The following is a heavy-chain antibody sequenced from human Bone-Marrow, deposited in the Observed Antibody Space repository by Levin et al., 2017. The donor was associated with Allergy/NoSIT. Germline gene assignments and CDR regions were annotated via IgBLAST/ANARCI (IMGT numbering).Heavy chain of an antibody. J-gene: IGHJ4*02. CDR2: IYSGGDT. Sequence: AGESLKISCAASGFTVSRNYMSWVRQAPGKGLEWVSLIYSGGDTQYADSVKGRFTISRDNSKNTLYLQMNSLRADDTAVYYCARDGVGTAAGTPWGQGTLVTVSS. CDR1: GFTVSRNY. V-gene: IGHV3-66*01. D-gene: IGHD6-13*01. CDR3: ARDGVGTAAGTP.